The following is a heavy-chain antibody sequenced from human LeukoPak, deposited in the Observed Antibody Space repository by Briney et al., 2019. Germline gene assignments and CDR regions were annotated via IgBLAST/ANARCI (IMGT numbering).Heavy chain of an antibody. V-gene: IGHV1-8*01. D-gene: IGHD3-22*01. CDR1: GYTFTSYD. Sequence: GASVEVSCKASGYTFTSYDINWVRQATGQGIEWMGWMNPNSGNTGYAQKFQGRVTMTRNTSTSTVIMELSSLRSEDTAVYYCARVIPDDSSVYYYNYYYYMDVWGKGTTVTVSS. J-gene: IGHJ6*03. CDR3: ARVIPDDSSVYYYNYYYYMDV. CDR2: MNPNSGNT.